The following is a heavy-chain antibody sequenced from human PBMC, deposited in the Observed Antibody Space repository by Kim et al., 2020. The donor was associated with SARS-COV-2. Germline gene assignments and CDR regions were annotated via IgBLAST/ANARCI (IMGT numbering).Heavy chain of an antibody. CDR3: VKGSYGSGSYSLDY. D-gene: IGHD3-10*01. J-gene: IGHJ4*02. CDR1: GFTFSSYA. Sequence: GGSLRLSCSASGFTFSSYAMHWVRQAPGKGLEYVSAISSNGGSTYYADSVKGRFTISRDNSKNTLYLQMSSLRAEDTAVYYCVKGSYGSGSYSLDYWGQGTLVTVSS. CDR2: ISSNGGST. V-gene: IGHV3-64D*06.